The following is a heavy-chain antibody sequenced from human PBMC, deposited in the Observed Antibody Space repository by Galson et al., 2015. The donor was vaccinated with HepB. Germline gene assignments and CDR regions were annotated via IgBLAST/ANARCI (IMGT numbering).Heavy chain of an antibody. J-gene: IGHJ4*02. CDR2: IRYDGSNK. CDR1: GFTFSSYG. V-gene: IGHV3-30*02. D-gene: IGHD6-13*01. Sequence: SLRLSCAASGFTFSSYGMHWVRQAPGKGLEWVAFIRYDGSNKYYADSVKGRFTISRDNSKNTLYLQMNSLRPEDTAVDYSVKDLSFLRTAAAGTGGYWGQGTLVTVSS. CDR3: VKDLSFLRTAAAGTGGY.